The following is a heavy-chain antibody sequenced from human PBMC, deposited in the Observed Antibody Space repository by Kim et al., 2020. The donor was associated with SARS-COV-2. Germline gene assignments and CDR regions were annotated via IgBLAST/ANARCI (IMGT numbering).Heavy chain of an antibody. Sequence: SETLSLTCTVSGGSISSYYWSWIRQPPGKGLEWIGYIYYSGSTNYNPSLKSRVTISVDTSKNQFSLKLSSVTAADTAVYYCARVGGSIFGVVIIDYWGQGTLVTVSS. CDR2: IYYSGST. V-gene: IGHV4-59*01. D-gene: IGHD3-3*01. CDR1: GGSISSYY. CDR3: ARVGGSIFGVVIIDY. J-gene: IGHJ4*02.